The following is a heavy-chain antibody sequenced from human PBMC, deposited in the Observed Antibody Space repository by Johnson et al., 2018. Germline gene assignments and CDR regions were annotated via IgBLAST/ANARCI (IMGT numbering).Heavy chain of an antibody. J-gene: IGHJ3*02. D-gene: IGHD5-18*01. CDR1: GFTFSSYA. V-gene: IGHV3-64*01. CDR3: AGGYSYGWGAFDI. Sequence: VQLVESGGGLVQPGGSLRLSCAASGFTFSSYAMHWVRQAPGKGLEYVSAISSNGGSTYYANSVKGRFTISRDNSKNTLYLQMGSLRAEDMAVYYGAGGYSYGWGAFDIWGQGTMVTVSS. CDR2: ISSNGGST.